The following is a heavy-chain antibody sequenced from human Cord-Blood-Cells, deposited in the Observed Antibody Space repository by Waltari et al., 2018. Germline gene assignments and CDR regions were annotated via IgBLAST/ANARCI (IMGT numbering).Heavy chain of an antibody. Sequence: QVQLVESGGGVVQPGRSLRLSCAASGFTFSSYAMHWVRQAPGKGLEWVAFISYDGSNKYYADSVKGRFTISRDNSKNTLYLQMNSLRAEDTAVYYCARDLETSITMIPTPNYWGQGTLVTVSS. V-gene: IGHV3-30-3*01. CDR1: GFTFSSYA. D-gene: IGHD3-22*01. CDR3: ARDLETSITMIPTPNY. CDR2: ISYDGSNK. J-gene: IGHJ4*02.